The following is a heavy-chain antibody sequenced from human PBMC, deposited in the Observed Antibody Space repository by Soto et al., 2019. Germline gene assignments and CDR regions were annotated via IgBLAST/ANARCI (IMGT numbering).Heavy chain of an antibody. CDR2: ILYDGSKK. D-gene: IGHD6-19*01. CDR1: GFTFSSYG. J-gene: IGHJ6*02. V-gene: IGHV3-30*18. CDR3: VKDGSSGWPYFDDMDV. Sequence: GGSLRLSCAASGFTFSSYGMHWVRQAPGKGLEWVAVILYDGSKKYYADSVKGRFTISRDNSKNTLYLQMSSLRAEDTALYYCVKDGSSGWPYFDDMDVWGQGTTVTVS.